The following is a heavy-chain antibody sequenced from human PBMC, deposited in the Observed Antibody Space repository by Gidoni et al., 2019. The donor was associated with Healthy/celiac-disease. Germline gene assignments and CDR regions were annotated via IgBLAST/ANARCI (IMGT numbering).Heavy chain of an antibody. Sequence: EVQLVQSGAQAKQPGESRKISCTGSGYSFTSYWIGWVRQMPGKGLEWMGIIYPGDSDTRYSPSFQGQVTISVDKSISTAYLQWSSLKASDTAMYYCARRGIAPPNDAFDIWGQGTMVTVSS. CDR3: ARRGIAPPNDAFDI. V-gene: IGHV5-51*03. D-gene: IGHD6-13*01. J-gene: IGHJ3*02. CDR1: GYSFTSYW. CDR2: IYPGDSDT.